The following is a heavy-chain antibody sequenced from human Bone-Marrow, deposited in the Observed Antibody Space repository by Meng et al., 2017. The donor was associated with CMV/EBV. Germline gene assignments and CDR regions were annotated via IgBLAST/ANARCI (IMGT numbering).Heavy chain of an antibody. Sequence: SETLSLTCTVSGGSISSSSYYWGWIRQPPGKGLEGIGSIYYSGSTYYKPSLKSRVTISVDTSKNKFSLELSSVTAADTAVYYCASYPPNYVWGSYRYTWFDPWGQGTLVTVSS. CDR2: IYYSGST. V-gene: IGHV4-39*07. CDR3: ASYPPNYVWGSYRYTWFDP. D-gene: IGHD3-16*02. CDR1: GGSISSSSYY. J-gene: IGHJ5*02.